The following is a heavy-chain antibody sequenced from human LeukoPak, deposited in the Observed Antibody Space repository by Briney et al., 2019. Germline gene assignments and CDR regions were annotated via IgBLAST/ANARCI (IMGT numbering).Heavy chain of an antibody. J-gene: IGHJ4*02. V-gene: IGHV3-30*03. D-gene: IGHD1-1*01. CDR3: AAGTTFDY. CDR2: ISYDGSNK. Sequence: PGRSLRLSCAASGFTFSSYGMHWVRQAPGKGLEWVAVISYDGSNKYYADSVKGRFTISRDNPKNTLYLQMNSLRAEDTAVYYCAAGTTFDYWGQGTLVTVSS. CDR1: GFTFSSYG.